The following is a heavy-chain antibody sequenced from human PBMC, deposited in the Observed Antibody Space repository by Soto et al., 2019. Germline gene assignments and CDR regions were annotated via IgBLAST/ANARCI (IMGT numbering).Heavy chain of an antibody. V-gene: IGHV4-4*02. CDR3: AREIVTAGGNNYFDP. J-gene: IGHJ5*02. CDR1: GGTVASSHW. CDR2: VYHTGDT. Sequence: SGTLSLTCGVSGGTVASSHWWSWVRQSPGRGLEWIGNVYHTGDTNFNPSLQSRVTFSVDKSNNQFSLRLTSVTAADTAVYFCAREIVTAGGNNYFDPWGPGTLVTVSS. D-gene: IGHD2-21*02.